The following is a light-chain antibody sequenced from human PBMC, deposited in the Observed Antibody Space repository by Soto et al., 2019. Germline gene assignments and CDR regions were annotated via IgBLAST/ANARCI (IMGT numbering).Light chain of an antibody. CDR3: SSYAGSNNWV. CDR1: SSDVGDYNY. Sequence: QSALTQPPSASGSPGQSVTISCTGTSSDVGDYNYVSWYQQYPGKAPKLMIYEVSKRPSGVPDRFSGSKSGNTASLTVSGFQAEDEADYYCSSYAGSNNWVFGGGTQLTVL. V-gene: IGLV2-8*01. J-gene: IGLJ3*02. CDR2: EVS.